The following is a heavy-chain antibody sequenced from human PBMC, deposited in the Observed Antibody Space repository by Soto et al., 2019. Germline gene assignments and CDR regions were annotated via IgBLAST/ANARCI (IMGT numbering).Heavy chain of an antibody. Sequence: PSETLSLTCAVYGGSFSGYYWSWIRQPPGKGLEWIGEINHSGSTNYNPSLKSRVTISVDTSKNQFSLKLSSVKTEDTAVYYCTTDFGWGGSSLTYGMDVWGQGTTVTVSS. CDR3: TTDFGWGGSSLTYGMDV. CDR1: GGSFSGYY. D-gene: IGHD3-16*01. CDR2: INHSGST. J-gene: IGHJ6*02. V-gene: IGHV4-34*01.